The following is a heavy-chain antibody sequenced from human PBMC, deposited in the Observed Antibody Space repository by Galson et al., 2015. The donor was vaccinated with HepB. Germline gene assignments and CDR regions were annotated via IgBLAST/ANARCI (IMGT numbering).Heavy chain of an antibody. V-gene: IGHV1-58*02. CDR2: LVVGSGNT. CDR3: AAARSPPYYYYGMDV. D-gene: IGHD3-16*02. Sequence: SVKVSCKASGFTFTSSAMQWVRQARGQRLEWIGWLVVGSGNTNYAQKFQERVTITRDMSTSTAYMELSSLRSEDTAVYYCAAARSPPYYYYGMDVWGQGTTVTVSS. J-gene: IGHJ6*02. CDR1: GFTFTSSA.